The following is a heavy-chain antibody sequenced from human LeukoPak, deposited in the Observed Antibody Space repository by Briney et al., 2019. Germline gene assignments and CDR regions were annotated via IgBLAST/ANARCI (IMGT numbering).Heavy chain of an antibody. CDR2: IYSGGST. CDR3: ARVKDYGDYGFDY. D-gene: IGHD4-17*01. V-gene: IGHV3-53*01. J-gene: IGHJ4*02. Sequence: PGGSLRLSCAASGFTVSSNYMSWVRQAPGKGLEWVSVIYSGGSTYYADSVKGRFTISRDNSKNTLYLQMNSLRAEDTAVYYCARVKDYGDYGFDYWGQGTLVTVCS. CDR1: GFTVSSNY.